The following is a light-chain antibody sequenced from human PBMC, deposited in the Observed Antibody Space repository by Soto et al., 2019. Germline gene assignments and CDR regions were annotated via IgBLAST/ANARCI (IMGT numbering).Light chain of an antibody. J-gene: IGLJ2*01. V-gene: IGLV4-69*01. CDR2: VNSDGSH. CDR1: SGHSNFA. CDR3: QTWGTGIRV. Sequence: QLVLTQSPSASASLGASVKLTCTLSSGHSNFAIAWHQQQPQKGPRYLMKVNSDGSHRKGDGIPDRFSGSSSGTERYLTIAGLQSEDEADYYCQTWGTGIRVFGGGTKLTVL.